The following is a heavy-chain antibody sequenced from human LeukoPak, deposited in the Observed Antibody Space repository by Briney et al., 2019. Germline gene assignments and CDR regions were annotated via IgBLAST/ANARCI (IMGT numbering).Heavy chain of an antibody. Sequence: GESLKISCKGSGYSFTSYWIGWVHQMPGKGLEWMGIIYPGDSDTRYSPSFQGQVTISADKSIGTAYLQWSSLKASDTAMYYCARGLRYYDFWSGYSSPFDPWGQGTLVTVSS. V-gene: IGHV5-51*07. D-gene: IGHD3-3*01. J-gene: IGHJ5*02. CDR1: GYSFTSYW. CDR2: IYPGDSDT. CDR3: ARGLRYYDFWSGYSSPFDP.